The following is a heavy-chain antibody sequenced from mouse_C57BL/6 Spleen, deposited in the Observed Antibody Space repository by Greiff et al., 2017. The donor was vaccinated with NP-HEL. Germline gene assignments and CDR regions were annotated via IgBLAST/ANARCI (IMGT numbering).Heavy chain of an antibody. D-gene: IGHD1-1*02. J-gene: IGHJ4*01. Sequence: QVQLQQPGAELVKPGASVKLSCTASGYTFTSYWMHWVKQRPGQGLEWIGMIHPNSGSTNYNEKFKSKATLPVDKSSSTAYMQLSSLPSEDSAVYYCARRWRAMDDWGQGTSVTVSS. V-gene: IGHV1-64*01. CDR3: ARRWRAMDD. CDR2: IHPNSGST. CDR1: GYTFTSYW.